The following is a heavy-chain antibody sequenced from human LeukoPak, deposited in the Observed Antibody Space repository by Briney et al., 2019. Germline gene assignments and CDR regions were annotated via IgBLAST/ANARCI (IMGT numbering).Heavy chain of an antibody. CDR2: IYYSGST. J-gene: IGHJ3*02. CDR3: ARGLDYDILTGYPVNAFDI. CDR1: GGSISSYY. D-gene: IGHD3-9*01. V-gene: IGHV4-59*01. Sequence: PSETLSLTCTVSGGSISSYYWSWIRQPPGKGLEWIGYIYYSGSTYYNPSLKSRVTISVDTSKNQFSLKLSSVTAADTAVYYCARGLDYDILTGYPVNAFDIWGQGTMVTVSS.